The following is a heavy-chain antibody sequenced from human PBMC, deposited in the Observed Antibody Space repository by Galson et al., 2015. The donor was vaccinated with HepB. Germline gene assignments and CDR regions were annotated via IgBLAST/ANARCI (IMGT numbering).Heavy chain of an antibody. CDR2: IGRKANRYAT. J-gene: IGHJ4*02. Sequence: SLRLSCAASGFTFSGSAMHWVRQASGRGLEWVGRIGRKANRYATAYAASVKGRFTISRDDSKHTAYMQMNSLKTEDTAVYYCTRLGDLSGYSSLWGQGTLVTVSS. CDR3: TRLGDLSGYSSL. V-gene: IGHV3-73*01. D-gene: IGHD6-13*01. CDR1: GFTFSGSA.